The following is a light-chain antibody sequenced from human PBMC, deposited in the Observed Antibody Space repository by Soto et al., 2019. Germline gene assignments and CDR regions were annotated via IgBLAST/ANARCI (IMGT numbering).Light chain of an antibody. CDR1: SSNIGAGYD. CDR3: QSYDSSLSGVV. V-gene: IGLV1-40*01. CDR2: GNS. Sequence: QSVLTQPPSVSGAPGQRVNISCTGSSSNIGAGYDVHWYQQLPGTAPKLLIYGNSNRPSGVPDRFSGSKSGTSASLAITGLQDEDEADYYCQSYDSSLSGVVFGGGTKLTVL. J-gene: IGLJ2*01.